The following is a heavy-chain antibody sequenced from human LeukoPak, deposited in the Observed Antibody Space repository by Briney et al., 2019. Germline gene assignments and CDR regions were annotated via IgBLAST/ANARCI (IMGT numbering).Heavy chain of an antibody. J-gene: IGHJ4*02. Sequence: SETLSLTCTVSGGSISSYYWTWIRPPPGKELEWIGYIYYSGSTNYNPPLKSRVTISVDTSKNQFSLKLTSVTAADTAVYYCARGPSGYHNTGGQGTLVSVSS. CDR1: GGSISSYY. D-gene: IGHD5-12*01. V-gene: IGHV4-59*01. CDR3: ARGPSGYHNT. CDR2: IYYSGST.